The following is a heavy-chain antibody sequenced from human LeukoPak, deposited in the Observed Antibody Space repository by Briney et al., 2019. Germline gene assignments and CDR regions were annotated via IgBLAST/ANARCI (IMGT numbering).Heavy chain of an antibody. V-gene: IGHV4-59*08. CDR1: GGSISSLY. D-gene: IGHD6-6*01. Sequence: PSETLSLTCSVSGGSISSLYWSWIRQPPGKGMEWIGYIYYTGSTNYNPSLKSRVTIFVDMSKNKFSLRLSSVTAADTAVYYCARHRAYSSSSPFDYWGQGTLVTVSS. CDR3: ARHRAYSSSSPFDY. CDR2: IYYTGST. J-gene: IGHJ4*02.